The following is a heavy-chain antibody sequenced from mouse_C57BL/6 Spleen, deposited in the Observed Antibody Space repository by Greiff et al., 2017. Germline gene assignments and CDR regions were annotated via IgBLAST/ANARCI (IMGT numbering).Heavy chain of an antibody. CDR2: IYPGSGST. D-gene: IGHD1-1*01. CDR1: GYTFTSYW. Sequence: QVQLQQPGAELVKPGASVKMSCKASGYTFTSYWITWVKQRPGQGLEWIGDIYPGSGSTNYNEKFKSKATLTVDTSSSTAYMQLSSLTSEDSAVYFCANSDYYYGSSYPAWFAYWGQGTLVTVSA. V-gene: IGHV1-55*01. CDR3: ANSDYYYGSSYPAWFAY. J-gene: IGHJ3*01.